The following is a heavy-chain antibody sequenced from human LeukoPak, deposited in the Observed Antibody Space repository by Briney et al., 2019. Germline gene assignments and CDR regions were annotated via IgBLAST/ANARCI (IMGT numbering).Heavy chain of an antibody. CDR2: ISGSGGST. CDR3: AKYQGIAAAGNWFDP. J-gene: IGHJ5*02. CDR1: TFTFSSYA. V-gene: IGHV3-23*01. Sequence: PGGSLRLSCAASTFTFSSYAMSWVRQAPGKGLEWVSAISGSGGSTYYADSVKGRLTISRDNSKNTLYLQMNSLRAEDTAVYYCAKYQGIAAAGNWFDPWGQGTLVTVSS. D-gene: IGHD6-13*01.